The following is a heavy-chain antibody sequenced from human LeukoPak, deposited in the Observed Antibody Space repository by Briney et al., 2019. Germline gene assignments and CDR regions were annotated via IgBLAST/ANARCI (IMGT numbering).Heavy chain of an antibody. CDR2: IKEAGSEK. D-gene: IGHD6-13*01. CDR3: ARGGGMRSWYDFDY. CDR1: GFTFSNYW. Sequence: GGSLRLSCAASGFTFSNYWMSWVRQAPGKGLEFMANIKEAGSEKYYVDSVKGRFTISRDNDKDLVHLQMNSLRAEDAAVYYCARGGGMRSWYDFDYWGQGTLVTVSS. V-gene: IGHV3-7*04. J-gene: IGHJ4*02.